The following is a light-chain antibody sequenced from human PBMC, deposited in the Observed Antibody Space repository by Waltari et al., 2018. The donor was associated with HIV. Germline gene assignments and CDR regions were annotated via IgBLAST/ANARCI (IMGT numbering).Light chain of an antibody. CDR2: EVS. CDR1: SSDVGGFNY. Sequence: QSALTQPASVSGSPGQSITISCPGPSSDVGGFNYVSWYQQHPGKAPKLMIYEVSNRHSGVSNRFSGSKSGNTASLTISGLQAEDEADYYCSSYTSSSTWVFGGGTKLTVL. J-gene: IGLJ3*02. V-gene: IGLV2-14*01. CDR3: SSYTSSSTWV.